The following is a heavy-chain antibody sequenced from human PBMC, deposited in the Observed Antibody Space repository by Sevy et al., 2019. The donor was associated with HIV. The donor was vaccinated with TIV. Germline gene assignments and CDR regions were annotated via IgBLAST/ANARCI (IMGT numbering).Heavy chain of an antibody. CDR3: ARRDYYGYSDS. CDR1: GGSISSSNYY. J-gene: IGHJ4*02. D-gene: IGHD3-3*01. V-gene: IGHV4-39*01. Sequence: SETLSLTCTVSGGSISSSNYYWGWIRQPPGKGLEWIGTIYHSGSAYYNSSLKSRVTIFIDTSNNQFSLRLSSVTAADTAVYYCARRDYYGYSDSWGQGTLVTVSS. CDR2: IYHSGSA.